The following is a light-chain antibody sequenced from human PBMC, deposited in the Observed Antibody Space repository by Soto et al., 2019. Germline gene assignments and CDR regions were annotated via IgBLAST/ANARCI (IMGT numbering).Light chain of an antibody. V-gene: IGLV4-69*01. CDR2: INSDGSH. CDR1: SGHSTYT. J-gene: IGLJ7*01. CDR3: QTWGTGYAV. Sequence: QLVLTQSPSASASLGASVKLTCTLSSGHSTYTIAWHQQQPEKGPRYLMNINSDGSHTKGDGIPDRFSGSSSGAARYLTISGLQSEDDADYYCQTWGTGYAVFGGGTQLTVL.